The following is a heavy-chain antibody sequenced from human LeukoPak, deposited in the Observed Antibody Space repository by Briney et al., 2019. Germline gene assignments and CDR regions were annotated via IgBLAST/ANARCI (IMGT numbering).Heavy chain of an antibody. CDR3: ARGLVPADNRGYFQH. CDR2: INPNSGGT. V-gene: IGHV1-2*02. Sequence: GASVKVSCKASGYTFTGYYMHWVRQAPGQGLEWMGWINPNSGGTNYAQKFQGRVTMTRDTSISTAYMELSRLRSDDTAVYYCARGLVPADNRGYFQHWGQGTLVTVSS. CDR1: GYTFTGYY. D-gene: IGHD2-2*01. J-gene: IGHJ1*01.